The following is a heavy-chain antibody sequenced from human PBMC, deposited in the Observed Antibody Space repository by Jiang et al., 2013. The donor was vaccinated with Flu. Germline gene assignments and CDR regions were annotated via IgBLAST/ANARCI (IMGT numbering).Heavy chain of an antibody. J-gene: IGHJ5*02. Sequence: VQLVESGAEVKKPGASVKVSCKASGYTFTSYDINWVRQATGQGLEWMGWMNPNSGNTGYAQKFQGRVTMTRNTSVSTAYMELSSLRSEDTAVYYCARDRKGGLAAAGSDEFDPWGQGTLVTVSS. CDR3: ARDRKGGLAAAGSDEFDP. D-gene: IGHD6-13*01. V-gene: IGHV1-8*02. CDR1: GYTFTSYD. CDR2: MNPNSGNT.